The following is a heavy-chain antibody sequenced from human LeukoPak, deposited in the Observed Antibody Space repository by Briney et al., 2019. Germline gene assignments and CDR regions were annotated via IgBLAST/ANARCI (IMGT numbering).Heavy chain of an antibody. V-gene: IGHV1-69*13. CDR2: IIPIFGTA. CDR1: GYTFTTYG. D-gene: IGHD3-10*01. Sequence: SVKVSCKASGYTFTTYGISWVRQAPGQGLEWMGGIIPIFGTANYAQKFQGRVTITADESTTTAYMELSSLRSEDTAVYYCARGAGKYIDSSLDYWGQGTLVTVSS. J-gene: IGHJ4*02. CDR3: ARGAGKYIDSSLDY.